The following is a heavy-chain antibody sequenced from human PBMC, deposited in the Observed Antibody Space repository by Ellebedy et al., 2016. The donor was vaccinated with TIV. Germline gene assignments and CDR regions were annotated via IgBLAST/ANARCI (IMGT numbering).Heavy chain of an antibody. CDR1: GASISSYY. D-gene: IGHD1-14*01. CDR3: ARGDRTISWDAYDV. CDR2: ISYSGGT. J-gene: IGHJ3*01. V-gene: IGHV4-59*01. Sequence: MPSETLSLTCTVSGASISSYYWSWIRQPPGKGLEWIAYISYSGGTNYNPSLKSRVTISVDTSKNQFSLKLSSVTAADTAMYYCARGDRTISWDAYDVWGQGTMVTVSS.